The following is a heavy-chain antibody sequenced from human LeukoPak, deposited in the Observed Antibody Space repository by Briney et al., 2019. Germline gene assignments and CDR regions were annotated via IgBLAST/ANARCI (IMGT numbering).Heavy chain of an antibody. CDR3: ASEYCSSTSCYLPYYYYMDV. CDR2: TNPNSGAT. Sequence: ASVKVSCKASGYTFTGYYIHWVRQAPGQGLEWMGRTNPNSGATYYAQKFQGRVTMTRDTSITTAYMELSRLRSDDTAVYYCASEYCSSTSCYLPYYYYMDVWGKGTTVTVSS. V-gene: IGHV1-2*06. J-gene: IGHJ6*03. D-gene: IGHD2-2*01. CDR1: GYTFTGYY.